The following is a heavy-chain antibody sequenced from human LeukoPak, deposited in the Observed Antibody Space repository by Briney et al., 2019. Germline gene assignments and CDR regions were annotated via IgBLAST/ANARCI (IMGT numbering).Heavy chain of an antibody. CDR2: ISYDGSNK. V-gene: IGHV3-30-3*01. CDR1: GFTFSNSW. CDR3: ASLVPAAIRRDDAFDI. D-gene: IGHD2-2*02. Sequence: PGGSLRLSCAASGFTFSNSWMSWVRQAPGKGLEWVAVISYDGSNKYYADSVKGRLTISRDNSKNTLYLQMNSLRAEDTAVYYCASLVPAAIRRDDAFDIWGQGTMVTVSS. J-gene: IGHJ3*02.